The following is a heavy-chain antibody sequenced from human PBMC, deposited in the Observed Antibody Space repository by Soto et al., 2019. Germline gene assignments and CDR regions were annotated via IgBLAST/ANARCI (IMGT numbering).Heavy chain of an antibody. J-gene: IGHJ6*02. D-gene: IGHD3-3*01. Sequence: SETLCLTCAFYVGSFSGYYWSWIRQPPGKGLESLREINHSGSTNYNPSLKSRVTISVDTSKNQFSLKLSSVTAADTAVYYCARDSPVFLEWLGPKLYYYYGMDVWGQGTTVTVSS. CDR2: INHSGST. CDR3: ARDSPVFLEWLGPKLYYYYGMDV. V-gene: IGHV4-34*01. CDR1: VGSFSGYY.